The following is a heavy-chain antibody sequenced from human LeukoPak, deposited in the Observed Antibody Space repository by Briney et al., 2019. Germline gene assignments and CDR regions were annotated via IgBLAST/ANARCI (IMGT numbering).Heavy chain of an antibody. CDR2: IHTSEST. J-gene: IGHJ4*02. CDR1: GDSISTYY. CDR3: ARAPEFSSGWLLDY. D-gene: IGHD6-19*01. Sequence: SETLSLTCTVSGDSISTYYWSWIRQSAGQGLEWIGRIHTSESTDYNPSLRSRVTMSVDTSKTHFSLKVTSVTAADTGVYYCARAPEFSSGWLLDYWGQGSLVTVSS. V-gene: IGHV4-4*07.